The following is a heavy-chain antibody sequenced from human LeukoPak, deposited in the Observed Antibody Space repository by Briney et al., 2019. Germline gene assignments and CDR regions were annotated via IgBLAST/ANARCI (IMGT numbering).Heavy chain of an antibody. J-gene: IGHJ5*02. V-gene: IGHV4-59*01. D-gene: IGHD3-10*01. CDR2: IYYSGST. CDR1: CGSISSYY. Sequence: TSETLSLTCTVSCGSISSYYWSWIRQPPGKGLKWIGYIYYSGSTNYNPSLKSRVTISVDTSKNQFSPKLSSVTAADTAVYYCARGSGGHMVRGVISWFDPWGQGTLVTVSS. CDR3: ARGSGGHMVRGVISWFDP.